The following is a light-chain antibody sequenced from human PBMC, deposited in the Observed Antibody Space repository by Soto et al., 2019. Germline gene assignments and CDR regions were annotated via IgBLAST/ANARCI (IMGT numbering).Light chain of an antibody. CDR2: AAS. Sequence: EIVLTQSPGTLSLSPGERATLSCRASQNLGSGYLAWYQQKPGQAPRILIYAASSRATGIPDRFSGSGSGTDFTLSIRSLEPEDCAVYYCQQYDTTPRTFGQGTKVEI. J-gene: IGKJ1*01. CDR1: QNLGSGY. CDR3: QQYDTTPRT. V-gene: IGKV3-20*01.